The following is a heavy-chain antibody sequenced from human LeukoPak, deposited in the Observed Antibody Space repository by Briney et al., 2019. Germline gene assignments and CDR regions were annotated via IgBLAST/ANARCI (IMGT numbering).Heavy chain of an antibody. CDR2: IYHSGST. D-gene: IGHD6-13*01. CDR1: GGSISSRSYY. Sequence: SETLSLTCTVSGGSISSRSYYWGWIRQPPGKGLECIGTIYHSGSTYYNPSLKSRVTISVDTSKNQFSLKLNSVTAADTAVYYRARIYSSSWFLNWFDPWGQGTLVTVSS. J-gene: IGHJ5*02. V-gene: IGHV4-39*07. CDR3: ARIYSSSWFLNWFDP.